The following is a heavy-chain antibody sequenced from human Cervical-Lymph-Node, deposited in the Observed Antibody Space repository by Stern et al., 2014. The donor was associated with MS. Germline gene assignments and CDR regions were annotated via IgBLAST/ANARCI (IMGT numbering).Heavy chain of an antibody. V-gene: IGHV1-18*01. CDR3: ARDSHISVAGTRGGFDP. Sequence: VQLVESGTEVKKPGASVKVSCKPSGYTFRKYGISWVRQAPGQGLEWMGWISGYNDDTNYVEKFQGRVAMTTDTSTSTAYLELRSLRSDDTAVYYFARDSHISVAGTRGGFDPWGQGTLVTVSS. J-gene: IGHJ5*02. CDR1: GYTFRKYG. D-gene: IGHD6-19*01. CDR2: ISGYNDDT.